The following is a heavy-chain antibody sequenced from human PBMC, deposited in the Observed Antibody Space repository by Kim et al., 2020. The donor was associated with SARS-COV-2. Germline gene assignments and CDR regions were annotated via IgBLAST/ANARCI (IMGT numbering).Heavy chain of an antibody. J-gene: IGHJ6*02. D-gene: IGHD6-13*01. Sequence: VNGRFTISRNNSKNTLYLQMNSLRAEDTAVYYCAKDKLGIAAAAYYYGMDVWGQGTTVTVSS. V-gene: IGHV3-23*01. CDR3: AKDKLGIAAAAYYYGMDV.